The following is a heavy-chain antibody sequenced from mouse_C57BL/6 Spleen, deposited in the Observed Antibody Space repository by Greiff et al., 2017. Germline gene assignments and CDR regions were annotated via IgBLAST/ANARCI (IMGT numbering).Heavy chain of an antibody. CDR3: ARYYGSSPYAMDY. Sequence: VQLQQPGAELVRPGSSVKLSCKASGYTFTSYWMHWVKQRPIQGLEWIGNIDPSDSETHYNQKFKDKATLTVDKSSSTAYMQLSSLTSEDSAVYYCARYYGSSPYAMDYWGQGTSVTVSS. V-gene: IGHV1-52*01. D-gene: IGHD1-1*01. J-gene: IGHJ4*01. CDR1: GYTFTSYW. CDR2: IDPSDSET.